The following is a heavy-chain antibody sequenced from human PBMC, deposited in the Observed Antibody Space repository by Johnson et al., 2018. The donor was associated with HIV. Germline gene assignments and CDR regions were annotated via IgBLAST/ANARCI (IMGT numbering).Heavy chain of an antibody. J-gene: IGHJ3*02. CDR2: IWYDGSNK. D-gene: IGHD3-10*01. CDR3: AATMVRGVIQARAFDI. Sequence: QVQLVESGGGVVQPGRSLRLSCAASGFTFSSYGMHWVRQAPGKGLEWVAVIWYDGSNKYYADSVKGRVTISRDNSKNTLYLQMNSLRAEDTAIYYCAATMVRGVIQARAFDIWGQGTMVTVSS. V-gene: IGHV3-30*19. CDR1: GFTFSSYG.